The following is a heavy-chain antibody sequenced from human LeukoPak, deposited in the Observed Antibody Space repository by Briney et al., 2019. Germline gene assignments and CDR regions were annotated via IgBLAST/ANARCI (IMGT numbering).Heavy chain of an antibody. V-gene: IGHV3-33*01. D-gene: IGHD1-14*01. Sequence: GGSLRLSCAGSGFTFGGYGMHWFRQTPGKGLGWVAVIADDGSRAFYADSVKGRFTISRDNSKNTMSVQMDDLRAEDTAVYYCTRYNNDHFDYWRQGTLVTVSS. CDR2: IADDGSRA. J-gene: IGHJ4*02. CDR1: GFTFGGYG. CDR3: TRYNNDHFDY.